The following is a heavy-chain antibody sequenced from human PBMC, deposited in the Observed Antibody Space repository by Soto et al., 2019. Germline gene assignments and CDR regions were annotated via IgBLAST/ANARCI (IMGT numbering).Heavy chain of an antibody. CDR2: ISYTGDT. D-gene: IGHD1-1*01. CDR1: GGSISSSDSH. V-gene: IGHV4-30-4*01. J-gene: IGHJ4*02. Sequence: SETLSLTCTVSGGSISSSDSHWSWIRQPPGAGLEWIGYISYTGDTSYSPSLKSRLTISLDRSKNHFSLNLNSVTAADSAVYFCDRDRTGTSEYDYWGQGTLVTVSS. CDR3: DRDRTGTSEYDY.